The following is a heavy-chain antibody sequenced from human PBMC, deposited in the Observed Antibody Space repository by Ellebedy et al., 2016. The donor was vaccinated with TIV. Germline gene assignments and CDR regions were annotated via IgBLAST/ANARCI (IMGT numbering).Heavy chain of an antibody. CDR1: GFTVSSNY. Sequence: GESLKISCAASGFTVSSNYMNWVRQAPGKGLEWVAKIKPDGSEKWYVDSVKGRFTISRDNAKNSLFLQMNSLRAEDTAVYYCARVRIAAAAMDYWGQGTLVTVSS. CDR2: IKPDGSEK. J-gene: IGHJ4*02. CDR3: ARVRIAAAAMDY. D-gene: IGHD6-13*01. V-gene: IGHV3-7*03.